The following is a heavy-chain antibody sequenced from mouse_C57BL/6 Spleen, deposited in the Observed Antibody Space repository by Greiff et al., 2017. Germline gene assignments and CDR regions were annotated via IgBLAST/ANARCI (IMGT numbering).Heavy chain of an antibody. V-gene: IGHV5-4*01. Sequence: DVMLVESGGGLVKPGGSLKLSCAASGFTFSSYAMSWVRQTPEKRLEWVATISDGGSYTYYPDNVKGRFTISRDNAKNNLYLQMSHLTSEDTAMYYSARDHSNYVGYYAMDNWGQGTSETVSS. CDR3: ARDHSNYVGYYAMDN. J-gene: IGHJ4*01. D-gene: IGHD2-5*01. CDR1: GFTFSSYA. CDR2: ISDGGSYT.